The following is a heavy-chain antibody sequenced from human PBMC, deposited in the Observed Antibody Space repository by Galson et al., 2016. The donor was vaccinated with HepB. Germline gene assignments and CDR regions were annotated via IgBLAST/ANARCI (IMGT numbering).Heavy chain of an antibody. CDR3: AREAGRLGELALYRRYFDR. CDR2: INPTDGTI. D-gene: IGHD3-16*02. Sequence: SVKVSCKASGYPVSNSHLHWVRQAPGQGLEWMGLINPTDGTINYSQKFQGRVHMTRDTSTNTGYMDLSSLRCEDKAVYFCAREAGRLGELALYRRYFDRWGRGTLVTVSS. J-gene: IGHJ2*01. CDR1: GYPVSNSH. V-gene: IGHV1-46*01.